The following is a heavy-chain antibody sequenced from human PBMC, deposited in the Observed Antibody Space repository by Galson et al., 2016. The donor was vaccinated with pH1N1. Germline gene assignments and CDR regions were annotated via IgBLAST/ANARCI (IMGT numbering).Heavy chain of an antibody. CDR3: ATEVFGVASFDY. D-gene: IGHD3-3*01. J-gene: IGHJ4*02. CDR1: GFSIRGYW. Sequence: SLRLSCAASGFSIRGYWMHWVRQAPGKGLLWVSRIDRDGRTIAYADSVKERFTISRDDAQNTLYLEMSSLRAEDAAIYYCATEVFGVASFDYWGQGTLLTVSS. CDR2: IDRDGRTI. V-gene: IGHV3-74*01.